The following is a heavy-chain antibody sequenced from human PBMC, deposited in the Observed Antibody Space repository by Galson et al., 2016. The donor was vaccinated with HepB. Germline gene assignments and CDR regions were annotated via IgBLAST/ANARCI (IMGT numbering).Heavy chain of an antibody. Sequence: SLRLSCAASGFTFTSYAMSWVRQAPGKGLEWVSAISGGGGSTYYAGSVKGRFTISRDNSKNTVYLQMNSLRAEDTALYYCAKSMNWNNHLLLFWGQGTLVTVSS. V-gene: IGHV3-23*01. D-gene: IGHD1/OR15-1a*01. CDR2: ISGGGGST. CDR3: AKSMNWNNHLLLF. J-gene: IGHJ4*02. CDR1: GFTFTSYA.